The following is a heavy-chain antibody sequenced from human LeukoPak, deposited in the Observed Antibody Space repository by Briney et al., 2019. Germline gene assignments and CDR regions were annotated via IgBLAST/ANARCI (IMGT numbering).Heavy chain of an antibody. CDR3: ASPRGDDSGGYYTWYFHH. V-gene: IGHV4-39*07. Sequence: SETLSLTCTVSGGSISSSSYYWGWIRQPPGKGLEWIGSGSTYYNPSLKSRVTISVDTSKNQFSLKLSSVTAADTAVYFCASPRGDDSGGYYTWYFHHWGQGILVIVSS. CDR1: GGSISSSSYY. D-gene: IGHD3-22*01. CDR2: SGST. J-gene: IGHJ1*01.